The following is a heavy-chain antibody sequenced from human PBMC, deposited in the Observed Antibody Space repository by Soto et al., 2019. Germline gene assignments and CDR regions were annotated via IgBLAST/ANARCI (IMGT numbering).Heavy chain of an antibody. CDR1: GFTFSDFA. J-gene: IGHJ4*02. D-gene: IGHD5-18*01. Sequence: EVQLVESGGGLVQPGGSLKLSCAASGFTFSDFAMHWVRQASGKGLEWVGRIRSKVNTYATIYAASVKGRFTISRDDSMNTAYLQMNSLKTEDTAVYYCTRRRDWTAMDPLDYWGQGTLVTVSS. CDR2: IRSKVNTYAT. CDR3: TRRRDWTAMDPLDY. V-gene: IGHV3-73*02.